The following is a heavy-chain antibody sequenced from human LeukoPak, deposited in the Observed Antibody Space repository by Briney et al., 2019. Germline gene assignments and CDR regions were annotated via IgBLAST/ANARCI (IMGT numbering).Heavy chain of an antibody. CDR1: GFTFDDYG. Sequence: GGSLRLSCAASGFTFDDYGMSWVRQAPGKGLEWVSGINWNGGSTGYADSVKGRFTISRDNAKNSLYLQMNSLRAEDTALYYCARDVGGYSSLAIDYWGQETLVTVSS. CDR3: ARDVGGYSSLAIDY. V-gene: IGHV3-20*04. D-gene: IGHD5-18*01. J-gene: IGHJ4*02. CDR2: INWNGGST.